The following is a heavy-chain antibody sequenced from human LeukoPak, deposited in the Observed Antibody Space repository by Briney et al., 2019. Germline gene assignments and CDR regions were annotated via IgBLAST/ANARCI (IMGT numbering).Heavy chain of an antibody. CDR2: IDTGVNK. CDR1: GFTVSNNY. Sequence: GGSLRLSCAASGFTVSNNYMSCVRQAPGKGLEWVSIIDTGVNKYYAGSVKGRFTMSRENSKNTLYLQMNSLRAEDTAVYYCARDLNYWGQGTLVTVSS. CDR3: ARDLNY. V-gene: IGHV3-53*01. J-gene: IGHJ4*02.